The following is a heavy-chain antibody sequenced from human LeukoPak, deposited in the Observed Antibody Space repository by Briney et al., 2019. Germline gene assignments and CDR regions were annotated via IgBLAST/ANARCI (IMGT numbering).Heavy chain of an antibody. CDR2: ISSSSSTI. CDR3: ARSKQQLVLPDAFDI. J-gene: IGHJ3*02. Sequence: GGSLRLSCAASGFTFSSYAMHWVRQAPGKGLEWVSYISSSSSTIYYADSVKGRFTISRDNAKNSLYLQMNSLRAEDTAVYYCARSKQQLVLPDAFDIWGQGTMVTVSS. D-gene: IGHD6-13*01. CDR1: GFTFSSYA. V-gene: IGHV3-48*04.